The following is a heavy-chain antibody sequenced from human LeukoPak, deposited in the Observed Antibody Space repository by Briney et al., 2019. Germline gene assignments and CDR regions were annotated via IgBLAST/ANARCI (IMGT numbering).Heavy chain of an antibody. Sequence: PGGSLRLSCAASGFTFSNYAIHWIRRAPDKGLEWVALVRFDGSSKYYADSVKGRFTISRDNSKNTVYLQMNTLRTEDTAVYYCAKDAVLNYYDSSGYLDYWGQGTLVTVSS. CDR3: AKDAVLNYYDSSGYLDY. J-gene: IGHJ4*02. V-gene: IGHV3-30*02. CDR1: GFTFSNYA. CDR2: VRFDGSSK. D-gene: IGHD3-22*01.